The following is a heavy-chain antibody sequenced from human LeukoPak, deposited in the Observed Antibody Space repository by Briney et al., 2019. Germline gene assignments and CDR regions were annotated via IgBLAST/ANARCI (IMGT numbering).Heavy chain of an antibody. CDR3: ARLSDYYGSGSYLGY. D-gene: IGHD3-10*01. V-gene: IGHV5-51*01. J-gene: IGHJ4*02. CDR2: IYPGDSDT. Sequence: GASLKISCKGSGYGFTSYWIGWVRPMPGKGLEWMGIIYPGDSDTRYSPSFQGQVTISADKSISTAYLQWSSLKASDTAMYYCARLSDYYGSGSYLGYWGQGTLVTVSS. CDR1: GYGFTSYW.